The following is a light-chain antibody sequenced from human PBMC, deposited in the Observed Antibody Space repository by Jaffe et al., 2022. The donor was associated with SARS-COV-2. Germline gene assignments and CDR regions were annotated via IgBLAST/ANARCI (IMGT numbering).Light chain of an antibody. CDR3: QQYYAIPFT. CDR2: WAS. J-gene: IGKJ3*01. CDR1: QSVLYRSSNKDY. Sequence: DIVMTQSPDSLAVSLGERATINCKSSQSVLYRSSNKDYLTWYQQKPGQPPKLLIYWASTRESGVPDRFSGSGSGTDFTLTISNLQAEDVAVYYCQQYYAIPFTFGPGTKVDIK. V-gene: IGKV4-1*01.